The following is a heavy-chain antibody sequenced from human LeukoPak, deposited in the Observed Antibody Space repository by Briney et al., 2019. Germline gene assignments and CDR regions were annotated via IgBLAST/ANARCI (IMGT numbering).Heavy chain of an antibody. CDR2: INDSGST. CDR3: ARRAGYDYGQTDH. Sequence: SETLSLTCAVYGGSFSGYYWSWIRQHPVKGLEWIGEINDSGSTNYNPSLKSRVTISVDTSNNRVSLKVDSVTAADTAVYYCARRAGYDYGQTDHWGRGTLVTVSS. CDR1: GGSFSGYY. V-gene: IGHV4-34*01. J-gene: IGHJ4*02. D-gene: IGHD5-18*01.